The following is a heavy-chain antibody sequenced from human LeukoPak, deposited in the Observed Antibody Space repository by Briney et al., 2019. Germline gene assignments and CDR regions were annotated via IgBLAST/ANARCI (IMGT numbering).Heavy chain of an antibody. CDR3: ARDRRDYYDRIRDFDY. D-gene: IGHD3-22*01. J-gene: IGHJ4*02. CDR2: IKQDGNQK. V-gene: IGHV3-7*01. CDR1: GITFSSYW. Sequence: PGGPLRLSCAALGITFSSYWMSWVRQAPGKGLEGVANIKQDGNQKYYLDSVKGRFTISRDNAKTSLYLQMNSLRGEDTAVYYCARDRRDYYDRIRDFDYWGQGTLVTVSS.